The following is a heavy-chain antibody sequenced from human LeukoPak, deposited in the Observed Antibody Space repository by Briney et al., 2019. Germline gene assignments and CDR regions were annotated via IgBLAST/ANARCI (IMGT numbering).Heavy chain of an antibody. CDR3: AIPPGYCGNDCSFDH. D-gene: IGHD2-21*02. CDR1: GYSFSNYW. CDR2: IYPGDYET. J-gene: IGHJ4*02. Sequence: GESLQISCEGSGYSFSNYWIGWVRQMPGKGLEWMGIIYPGDYETRYSPSFQGLVTISVDKSISTAYLQWSSLKASDTAMYYCAIPPGYCGNDCSFDHWGQGTLVTVSS. V-gene: IGHV5-51*01.